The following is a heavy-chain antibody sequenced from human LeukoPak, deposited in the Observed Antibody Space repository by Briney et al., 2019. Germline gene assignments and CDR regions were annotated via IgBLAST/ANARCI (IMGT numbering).Heavy chain of an antibody. Sequence: PSETLSLTCAVSGGSIGSSSYYWGWIRQPPGKGLQWIGSIYYSGSTYYSPSLKSRVTISVDTSKNHFSLKLSSVTAADTAVYYCARASGNYYEDFDYWGQGTLVTVSS. CDR1: GGSIGSSSYY. V-gene: IGHV4-39*02. D-gene: IGHD1-26*01. J-gene: IGHJ4*02. CDR2: IYYSGST. CDR3: ARASGNYYEDFDY.